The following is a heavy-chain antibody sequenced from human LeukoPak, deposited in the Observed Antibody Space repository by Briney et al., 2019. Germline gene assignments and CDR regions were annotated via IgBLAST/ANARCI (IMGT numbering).Heavy chain of an antibody. CDR2: ISGSGIST. D-gene: IGHD6-25*01. V-gene: IGHV3-23*01. CDR1: EFTFSTYA. J-gene: IGHJ6*03. CDR3: AKAGANYYYSYMDV. Sequence: PGGYLRLSCAGSEFTFSTYAMSWVRQAPGKGLEWVSAISGSGISTYYAASVKGRFTISRDNSKNTLYLQMNSLRAEETAVYYCAKAGANYYYSYMDVWGKGTTVSVSS.